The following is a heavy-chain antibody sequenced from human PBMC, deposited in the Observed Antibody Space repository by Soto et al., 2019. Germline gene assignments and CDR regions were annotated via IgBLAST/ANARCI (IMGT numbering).Heavy chain of an antibody. D-gene: IGHD6-13*01. V-gene: IGHV6-1*01. CDR2: TYYRSKWYN. J-gene: IGHJ5*02. Sequence: SLTCAISGDSVSSNSAAWNWIRQSPSRGLEWLGRTYYRSKWYNDYAVSVKSRITINPDTSKNQFSLQLNSVTPEDTAVYYCARDRGSSWYEADPFGWFDPWGQGTLVTVSS. CDR3: ARDRGSSWYEADPFGWFDP. CDR1: GDSVSSNSAA.